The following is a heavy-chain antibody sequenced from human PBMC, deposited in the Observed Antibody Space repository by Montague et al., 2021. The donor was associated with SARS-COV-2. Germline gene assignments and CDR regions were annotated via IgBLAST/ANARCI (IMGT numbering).Heavy chain of an antibody. Sequence: SETLSLTCTVSGGSISSYYWSWIRQPPGKGLEWIGYIYYSGSTNYNPSLKSRVTISVDTSKNQFSLKLSSVTAADTAVYYCARGSGWMGNAFDPWGQGTMVTVSS. CDR1: GGSISSYY. CDR2: IYYSGST. CDR3: ARGSGWMGNAFDP. D-gene: IGHD6-19*01. V-gene: IGHV4-59*01. J-gene: IGHJ3*01.